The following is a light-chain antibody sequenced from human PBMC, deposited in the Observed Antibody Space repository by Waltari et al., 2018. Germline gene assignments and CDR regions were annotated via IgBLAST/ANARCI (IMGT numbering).Light chain of an antibody. CDR3: QAWDSGTAV. CDR2: QDG. Sequence: SYDLTQTPSMSVSPGQPAIITCSVDKVADKYVCWYQQKSGQSPALVIYQDGRRPSGNPERFSGSNSGNTATLTISGTLIMDEAVYYCQAWDSGTAVFGGGTRLTVL. V-gene: IGLV3-1*01. CDR1: KVADKY. J-gene: IGLJ3*02.